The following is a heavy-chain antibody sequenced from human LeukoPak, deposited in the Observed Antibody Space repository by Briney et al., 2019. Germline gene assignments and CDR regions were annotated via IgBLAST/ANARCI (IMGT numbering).Heavy chain of an antibody. D-gene: IGHD1-26*01. CDR1: GGSISSSNW. Sequence: PSETRSLTCAVSGGSISSSNWWSWVRQPPGKGLEWIGEIYHSGSTNYNPSLKSRVTISVDKSKNQFSLKLSSVTAADTAVYYCAYSGSYWAYFDYWGQGTLVTVSS. V-gene: IGHV4-4*02. J-gene: IGHJ4*02. CDR3: AYSGSYWAYFDY. CDR2: IYHSGST.